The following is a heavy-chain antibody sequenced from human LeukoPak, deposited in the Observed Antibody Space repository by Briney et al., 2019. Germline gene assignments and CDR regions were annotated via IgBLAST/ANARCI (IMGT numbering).Heavy chain of an antibody. V-gene: IGHV3-21*01. CDR2: ISSSSSYI. D-gene: IGHD3-10*01. CDR3: ARKNYYGSGINGMDV. CDR1: GFTFSSYS. J-gene: IGHJ6*02. Sequence: GGSLRLSCAASGFTFSSYSMNWVRQAPGKGLEWVSSISSSSSYIYYADSVKGRFTISRDNAKNSLYLQMNSLRAEDTAVYYCARKNYYGSGINGMDVWGQGTTVTVSS.